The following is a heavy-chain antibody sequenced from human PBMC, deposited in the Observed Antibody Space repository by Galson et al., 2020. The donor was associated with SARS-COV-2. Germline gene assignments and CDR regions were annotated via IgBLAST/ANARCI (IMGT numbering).Heavy chain of an antibody. J-gene: IGHJ5*02. Sequence: TGGSLRLSCAASGFTFSTYAVHWVRQAPGKGQEWVALIGYDGNNKFYADSEKGRFAISRDNAQSTLFLQMNSLGTDDTAVYYCAKRGGPPTGKDNWFDTWGQGTLVTVSS. CDR1: GFTFSTYA. CDR3: AKRGGPPTGKDNWFDT. D-gene: IGHD1-1*01. CDR2: IGYDGNNK. V-gene: IGHV3-30*09.